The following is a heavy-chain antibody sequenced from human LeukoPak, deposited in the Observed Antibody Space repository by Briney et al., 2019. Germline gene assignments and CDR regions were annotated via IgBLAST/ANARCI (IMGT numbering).Heavy chain of an antibody. V-gene: IGHV5-10-1*01. Sequence: KPGESLSISCKGSGYTFTNYWISWVRQMPGKGLEWMGKIDPSDSYTNYSPSFQGHVTISADKSISTAYLQWSSLEASDTAVYYCARRFAYYYDSGSYGAFDIWGQGTMVTVSS. D-gene: IGHD3-10*01. CDR3: ARRFAYYYDSGSYGAFDI. J-gene: IGHJ3*02. CDR1: GYTFTNYW. CDR2: IDPSDSYT.